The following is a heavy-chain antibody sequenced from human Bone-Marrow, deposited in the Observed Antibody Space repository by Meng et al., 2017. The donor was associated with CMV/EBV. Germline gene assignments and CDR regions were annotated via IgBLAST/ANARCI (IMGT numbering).Heavy chain of an antibody. CDR1: GGSISSYY. Sequence: SETLSLTCTVSGGSISSYYWSWIRQPPGKGLEWIGYIHYSGSTNYNPSLKSRVTISVDTSKKQFSLKLSSVTAAETAGYYCARGGSYCSGGSCFNWFDPWGQGTLVAVSS. J-gene: IGHJ5*02. CDR3: ARGGSYCSGGSCFNWFDP. D-gene: IGHD2-15*01. CDR2: IHYSGST. V-gene: IGHV4-59*01.